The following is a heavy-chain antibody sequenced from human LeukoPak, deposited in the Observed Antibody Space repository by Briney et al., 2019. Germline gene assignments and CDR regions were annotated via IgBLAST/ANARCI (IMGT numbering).Heavy chain of an antibody. CDR3: AKDLRFGELLTIDY. J-gene: IGHJ4*02. V-gene: IGHV3-23*01. D-gene: IGHD3-10*01. Sequence: GGSLRLSCAASGFTFTSYAMSWVRQAPGKGLEWVSTISGSGSNTYYADSVKGRFTISRDKSKSTLYLQMNSLRAEDTAVYYCAKDLRFGELLTIDYWGQGTLVTVSS. CDR2: ISGSGSNT. CDR1: GFTFTSYA.